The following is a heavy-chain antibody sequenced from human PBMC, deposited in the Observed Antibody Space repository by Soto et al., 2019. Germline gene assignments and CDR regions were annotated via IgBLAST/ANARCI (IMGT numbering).Heavy chain of an antibody. CDR2: IYYSGST. V-gene: IGHV4-31*03. CDR1: GGSISSGGYY. Sequence: SETLSLTCTVSGGSISSGGYYWSWIRQHPGKGLEWIGYIYYSGSTYYNPSLKSRVTISVDTSKNQFSLKLSSVTAADTAVYYCARFPVKLGGVIVTNGDAFDIWGQGTMVTVSS. CDR3: ARFPVKLGGVIVTNGDAFDI. J-gene: IGHJ3*02. D-gene: IGHD3-16*02.